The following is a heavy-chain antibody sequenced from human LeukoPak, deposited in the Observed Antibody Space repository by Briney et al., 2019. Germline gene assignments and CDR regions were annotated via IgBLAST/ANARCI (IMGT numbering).Heavy chain of an antibody. J-gene: IGHJ4*02. CDR2: IYTSGST. CDR3: ARVDHLAFDS. D-gene: IGHD1-14*01. Sequence: SETLSLTCTVSGGPISSYYWSWIRQPPGKGLEWIGYIYTSGSTNYSPSLKSRVTISVDTSKNQFSLNLSSVTAADTAVYYCARVDHLAFDSWGQGTLVTVSS. V-gene: IGHV4-4*09. CDR1: GGPISSYY.